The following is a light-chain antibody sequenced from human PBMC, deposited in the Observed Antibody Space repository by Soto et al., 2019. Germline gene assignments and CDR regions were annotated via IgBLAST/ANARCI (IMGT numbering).Light chain of an antibody. Sequence: DIQMTQSPSSVSASVGDRVTITCRASQDISGWLAWFQQKPGKAPKLLIYGASNLQSGVPPRFSDSGSGTDFTLTITSLQPEDFATYYCQQAYSLPFTVGPGTKVDIK. V-gene: IGKV1-12*02. J-gene: IGKJ3*01. CDR3: QQAYSLPFT. CDR1: QDISGW. CDR2: GAS.